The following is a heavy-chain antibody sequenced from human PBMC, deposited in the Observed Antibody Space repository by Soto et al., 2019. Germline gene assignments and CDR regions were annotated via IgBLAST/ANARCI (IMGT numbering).Heavy chain of an antibody. CDR1: GFTFSSYA. J-gene: IGHJ2*01. D-gene: IGHD3-10*01. V-gene: IGHV3-23*01. Sequence: EVQLLESGGGLVQPGGSLRLSCAASGFTFSSYAMSWVRQAPGKGLEWVSAISGSGGSTYYADSVKGRFTISRDNSKNTLYLQMNSLRAEDTAAYYCAKGRVTMVRGVIGWYFDLWGRGTLVTVSS. CDR3: AKGRVTMVRGVIGWYFDL. CDR2: ISGSGGST.